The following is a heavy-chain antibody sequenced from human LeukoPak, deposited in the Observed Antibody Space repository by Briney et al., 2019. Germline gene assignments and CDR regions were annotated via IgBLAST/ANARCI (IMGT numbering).Heavy chain of an antibody. D-gene: IGHD3-3*01. CDR3: AKILGGFCY. CDR2: ISGGGDGT. J-gene: IGHJ4*02. CDR1: GFTFSSYA. V-gene: IGHV3-23*01. Sequence: GGSLRLSCAASGFTFSSYAMSWVRQAPGKGLDWVSTISGGGDGTYYADSVKGRFTISRDNSKNMVFLQMNSLRVEDTAVYYCAKILGGFCYWGQGTLVTVSS.